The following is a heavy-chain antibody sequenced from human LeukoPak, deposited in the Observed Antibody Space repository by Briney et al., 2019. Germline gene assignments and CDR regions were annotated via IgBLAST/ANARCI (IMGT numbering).Heavy chain of an antibody. Sequence: ASVKVSCKVSGYTLTELSMHWVRQAPGKGLEWMGGFDPEDGETIYAQKFQGRVTMTEDTSTDTAYMELSSLRSEDTAVYYCATDSSTIFGVARLYYGMDVWGQGTTVTVSS. CDR2: FDPEDGET. V-gene: IGHV1-24*01. CDR3: ATDSSTIFGVARLYYGMDV. J-gene: IGHJ6*02. CDR1: GYTLTELS. D-gene: IGHD3-3*01.